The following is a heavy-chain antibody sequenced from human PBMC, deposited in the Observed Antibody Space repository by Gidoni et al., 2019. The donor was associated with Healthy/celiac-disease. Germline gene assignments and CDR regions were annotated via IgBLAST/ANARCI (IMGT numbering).Heavy chain of an antibody. D-gene: IGHD6-6*01. Sequence: EVQLLESGGGLVQPGGSLRLSCSASGFPFSSYAMSWVRQAPGKGLDGVSAISGSGGRTYYADSVKGRFTISRDNSKNTLYLQMNSLRAEDTAVYYCAKDLVGAARLALGLDPWGQGTLVTVSS. CDR1: GFPFSSYA. CDR3: AKDLVGAARLALGLDP. V-gene: IGHV3-23*01. CDR2: ISGSGGRT. J-gene: IGHJ5*02.